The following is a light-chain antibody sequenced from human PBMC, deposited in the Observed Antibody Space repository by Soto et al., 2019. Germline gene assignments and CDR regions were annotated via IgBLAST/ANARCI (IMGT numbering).Light chain of an antibody. CDR3: QQYGRSSWT. CDR2: AAS. V-gene: IGKV4-1*01. J-gene: IGKJ1*01. CDR1: QTGLYSSNNKNY. Sequence: LVITQSPDSLAVPLGEKATVTCKSTQTGLYSSNNKNYLAWYQQKPGQAPRLLIYAASIRATGVPSRFSGSGSGPDFTLTISRLEPEDFAVYYCQQYGRSSWTFGQGTKVDI.